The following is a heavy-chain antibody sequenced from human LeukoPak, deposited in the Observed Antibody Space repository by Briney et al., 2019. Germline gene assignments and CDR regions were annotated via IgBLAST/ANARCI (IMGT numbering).Heavy chain of an antibody. V-gene: IGHV1-2*02. CDR2: IDPNSGGT. CDR3: ARSRMPFYYYGMHV. Sequence: ASVKVSCKASGYIFTGYYVHWIRQAPGQGLEWMGWIDPNSGGTHHAPNFQGKATMTRDTSSSTVYMDLSRLRSADTAIYYCARSRMPFYYYGMHVWGLGTSVTVSS. D-gene: IGHD2-2*01. J-gene: IGHJ6*02. CDR1: GYIFTGYY.